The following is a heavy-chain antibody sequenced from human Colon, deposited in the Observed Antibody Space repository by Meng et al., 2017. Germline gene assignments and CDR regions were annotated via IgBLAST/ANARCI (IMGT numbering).Heavy chain of an antibody. Sequence: VQVQGPGPGLVQPSPSLSVTCTVPGGSISSGDYYWSWIRQPPGKGLEWIGYIYYSGSTYSNASLKSRVTISIDRSKNQFSLKLSSVTAADTAVYYCARDRKHYGERGWFDPWGQGTLVTVSS. CDR1: GGSISSGDYY. J-gene: IGHJ5*02. V-gene: IGHV4-30-4*01. D-gene: IGHD4-17*01. CDR3: ARDRKHYGERGWFDP. CDR2: IYYSGST.